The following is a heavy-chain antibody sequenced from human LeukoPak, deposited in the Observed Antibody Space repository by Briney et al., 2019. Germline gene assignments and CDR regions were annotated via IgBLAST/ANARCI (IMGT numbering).Heavy chain of an antibody. CDR3: AKDGNWARFEN. CDR2: ISGRGDNM. J-gene: IGHJ4*02. D-gene: IGHD7-27*01. CDR1: KFTFNNYA. Sequence: PGGSLRLSCLASKFTFNNYAMTWVRQAPGEGLEWVSSISGRGDNMDYADSVKGRFTISRDNSKNTLYLQMNSPRAEDTAAYYCAKDGNWARFENWGQGTLVTVSS. V-gene: IGHV3-23*01.